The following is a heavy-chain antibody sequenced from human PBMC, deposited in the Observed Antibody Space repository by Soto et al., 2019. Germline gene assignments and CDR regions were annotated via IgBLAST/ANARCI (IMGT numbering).Heavy chain of an antibody. V-gene: IGHV4-30-4*01. J-gene: IGHJ4*02. D-gene: IGHD3-10*01. CDR2: IYHTGST. Sequence: SETLSLTCTVSGGSTSRGDYYWSWIRQPPGKGLEWIGFIYHTGSTYYSPSLKNRVAISVDTSKNQFSLKLSSVTAADTAVYYCARYGSGSYYPTTFDYWGQGTLVTVSS. CDR1: GGSTSRGDYY. CDR3: ARYGSGSYYPTTFDY.